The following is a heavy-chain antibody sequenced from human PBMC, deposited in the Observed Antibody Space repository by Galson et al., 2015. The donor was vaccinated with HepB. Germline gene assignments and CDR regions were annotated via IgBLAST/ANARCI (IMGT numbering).Heavy chain of an antibody. D-gene: IGHD6-19*01. V-gene: IGHV3-66*01. CDR3: ARGGSGWRAFDY. J-gene: IGHJ4*02. Sequence: SLRLSCAASGFIVSSNHMSWVRQAPGKGLEWVSVIYSGGGNTYYADSVKGRFTISRDNSKNTLYLQMNSLRADDTAVYYCARGGSGWRAFDYWGQGTLVTVSS. CDR2: IYSGGGNT. CDR1: GFIVSSNH.